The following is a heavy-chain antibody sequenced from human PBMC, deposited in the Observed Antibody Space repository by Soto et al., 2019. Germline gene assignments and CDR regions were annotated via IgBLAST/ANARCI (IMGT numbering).Heavy chain of an antibody. J-gene: IGHJ4*02. V-gene: IGHV3-7*02. CDR3: ATHTYSSGWYS. CDR1: GFTFSSYW. CDR2: IKQDGSEK. Sequence: GGSLRLSCAASGFTFSSYWMTWVRQAPEKGLEWVANIKQDGSEKYYVDSVKGRFTTSRDNAKDSLFLQINSLRAEDTAVYYCATHTYSSGWYSWGQGTLVTVS. D-gene: IGHD6-13*01.